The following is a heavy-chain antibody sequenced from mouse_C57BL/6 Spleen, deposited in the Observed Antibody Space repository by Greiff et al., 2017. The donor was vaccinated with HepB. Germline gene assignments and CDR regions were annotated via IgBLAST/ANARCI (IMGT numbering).Heavy chain of an antibody. CDR2: ISDGGSYT. CDR3: ARDGYEYHDY. Sequence: EVQLVESGGGLVKPGGSLKLSCAASGFTFSSYAMSWVRQTPEKRLEWVATISDGGSYTYYPDNVKGRFTISRDNAKNNLYLQMSHLKSEDTAMYYCARDGYEYHDYWGQGTTLT. D-gene: IGHD2-10*02. J-gene: IGHJ2*01. V-gene: IGHV5-4*01. CDR1: GFTFSSYA.